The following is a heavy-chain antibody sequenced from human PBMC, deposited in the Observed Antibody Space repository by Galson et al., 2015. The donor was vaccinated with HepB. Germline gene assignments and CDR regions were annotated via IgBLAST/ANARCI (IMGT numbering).Heavy chain of an antibody. CDR2: ISGGGGSI. CDR1: GFTFSIYA. D-gene: IGHD5-18*01. Sequence: SLRLSCAASGFTFSIYAMNWVRQAPGKGLEWVSVISGGGGSIYYADSVKGRFIISRENSKNTLYLQMDSLRAEDTAVYYCAKEGDSQEFDHWGQGTLVTVSS. V-gene: IGHV3-23*01. CDR3: AKEGDSQEFDH. J-gene: IGHJ4*02.